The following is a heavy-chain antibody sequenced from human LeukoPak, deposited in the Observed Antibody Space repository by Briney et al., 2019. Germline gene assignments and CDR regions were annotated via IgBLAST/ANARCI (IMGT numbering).Heavy chain of an antibody. Sequence: GAPLRLSCAASGFTFSSHAMSWVRQAPGKGLEWVSAISGSGGSTYYADSVKGRFIISRDNSKNTLYLQMNSLRAEDTAVYYCAKEWKVAGVLFDYWVQGSLVTVSS. D-gene: IGHD6-19*01. V-gene: IGHV3-23*01. CDR2: ISGSGGST. J-gene: IGHJ4*02. CDR1: GFTFSSHA. CDR3: AKEWKVAGVLFDY.